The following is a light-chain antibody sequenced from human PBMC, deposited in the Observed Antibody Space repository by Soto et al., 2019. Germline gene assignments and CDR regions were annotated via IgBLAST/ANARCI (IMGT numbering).Light chain of an antibody. V-gene: IGLV2-23*02. CDR3: CSYAGSSTFFYV. CDR1: SSDVGSYNL. J-gene: IGLJ1*01. CDR2: EVS. Sequence: QSALTQPASVSGSPGQSITISCTGTSSDVGSYNLVSWYQQHPGKAPKLMIYEVSKRPSGVSNRFSGSKSGSTASLTISGLQAEDEADYYCCSYAGSSTFFYVFGTGTKVTVL.